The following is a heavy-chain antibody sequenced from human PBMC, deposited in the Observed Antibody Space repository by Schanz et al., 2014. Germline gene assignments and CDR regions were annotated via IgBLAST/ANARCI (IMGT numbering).Heavy chain of an antibody. CDR1: GYTFTSYG. D-gene: IGHD2-2*01. V-gene: IGHV1-18*01. Sequence: QVQLVQSGAEVKQPGASVKVSCKASGYTFTSYGITWVRQAPGQGLEWMGWISAYNGHTTYAQKFQGRVTMTTDTSTSTAYMELRNVRYDDTAMYYCARDVPINDYWGQGTPVTVSS. CDR2: ISAYNGHT. CDR3: ARDVPINDY. J-gene: IGHJ4*02.